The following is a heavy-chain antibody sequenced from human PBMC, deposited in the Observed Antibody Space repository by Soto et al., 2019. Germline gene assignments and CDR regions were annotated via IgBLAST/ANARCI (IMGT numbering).Heavy chain of an antibody. CDR1: GFTVSSNY. D-gene: IGHD2-8*02. V-gene: IGHV3-53*01. CDR3: ARDGPTVVSPNWYFDL. CDR2: IYSGGST. Sequence: EVQLVESGGGLIQPGGSLGLSCAASGFTVSSNYMSWVRQAPGKGLEWVSVIYSGGSTYYADSVKGRFTISRDNSKNTLYLQMNSLRAEDTAVYYCARDGPTVVSPNWYFDLWGRGTLVTVSS. J-gene: IGHJ2*01.